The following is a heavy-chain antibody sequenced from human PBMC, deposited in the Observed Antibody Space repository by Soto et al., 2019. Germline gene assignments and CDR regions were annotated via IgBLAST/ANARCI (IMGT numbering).Heavy chain of an antibody. D-gene: IGHD2-15*01. CDR3: ACGPGGPDGPGDY. CDR1: GYTFTSYA. CDR2: INAGNGNT. V-gene: IGHV1-3*01. J-gene: IGHJ4*02. Sequence: QVQLVQSGAEVKKPGASVKVSCKASGYTFTSYAMHWVRQAPGQRLEWMGWINAGNGNTKYSQKLQGRVTITRDTSASTAYMELSSLRSEDTAVYYCACGPGGPDGPGDYWGQGTLVTVSS.